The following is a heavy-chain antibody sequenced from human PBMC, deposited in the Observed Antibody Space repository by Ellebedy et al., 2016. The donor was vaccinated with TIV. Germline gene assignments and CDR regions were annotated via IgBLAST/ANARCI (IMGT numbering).Heavy chain of an antibody. Sequence: AASVKVSCKASGVTFNNYAINWVRQAPGQGLEWMGGIIPMFGSANYAQKFQDRVTITADDSTRTAYLELSSLRSADTAVYYCAGRPYSRAYSYFYGLDVWGLGTTVTVSS. J-gene: IGHJ6*02. D-gene: IGHD5-12*01. CDR2: IIPMFGSA. CDR1: GVTFNNYA. CDR3: AGRPYSRAYSYFYGLDV. V-gene: IGHV1-69*13.